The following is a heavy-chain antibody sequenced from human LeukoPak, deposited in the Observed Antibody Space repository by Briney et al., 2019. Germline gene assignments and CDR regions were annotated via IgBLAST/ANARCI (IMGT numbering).Heavy chain of an antibody. Sequence: GASVKVSCKASGYTFTSYGIGWVRQAPGQGLEWMGWISAYNGNTNYAQKLQGRVTMTTDTSTSTAYMELRSLRSDDTAVYYCARDRGYYYDSSGYYTYWGQGTLVTVSS. D-gene: IGHD3-22*01. CDR2: ISAYNGNT. V-gene: IGHV1-18*01. CDR1: GYTFTSYG. CDR3: ARDRGYYYDSSGYYTY. J-gene: IGHJ4*02.